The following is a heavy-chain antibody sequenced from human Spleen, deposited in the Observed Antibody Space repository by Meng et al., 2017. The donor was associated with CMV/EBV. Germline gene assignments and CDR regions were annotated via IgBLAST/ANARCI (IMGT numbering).Heavy chain of an antibody. J-gene: IGHJ4*02. CDR2: IDGGGTDT. D-gene: IGHD3-22*01. V-gene: IGHV3-23*01. CDR3: AKDSRGYYRPFDY. Sequence: CAGSGFTFYYYAMNWVRQAPGKGLEWVSSIDGGGTDTNYADSVKGRFTISRDNSKNTLFLQMNNLMAEDTATYFCAKDSRGYYRPFDYWGQGSLVTVSS. CDR1: GFTFYYYA.